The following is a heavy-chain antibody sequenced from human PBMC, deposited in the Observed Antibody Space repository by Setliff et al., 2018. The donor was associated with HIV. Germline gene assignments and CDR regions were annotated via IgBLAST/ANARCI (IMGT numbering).Heavy chain of an antibody. V-gene: IGHV4-61*02. Sequence: KASETLSLTCTVSGGSISSGSYYWSWIRQPAGKGLERIGRIYTSGSTNYNPSLKSRVTISVDTSKNQFSLKLSSVTAADTAMYFCARVGGKGYSNFLDSWGQGALVTVSS. CDR3: ARVGGKGYSNFLDS. CDR2: IYTSGST. J-gene: IGHJ4*02. D-gene: IGHD4-4*01. CDR1: GGSISSGSYY.